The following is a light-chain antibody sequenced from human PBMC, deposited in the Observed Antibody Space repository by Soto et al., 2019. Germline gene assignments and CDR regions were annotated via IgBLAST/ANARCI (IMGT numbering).Light chain of an antibody. CDR1: QSVRSS. J-gene: IGKJ1*01. Sequence: EIVLTQSPATLSLSPGERATLSCRATQSVRSSLAWYLQQPGQAPRLLIYDASKRATGIPARFSVSGSGTDFTLTISSLEPKYCAVYYCQQRSNWPGTFGQGTKVEIK. CDR2: DAS. CDR3: QQRSNWPGT. V-gene: IGKV3-11*01.